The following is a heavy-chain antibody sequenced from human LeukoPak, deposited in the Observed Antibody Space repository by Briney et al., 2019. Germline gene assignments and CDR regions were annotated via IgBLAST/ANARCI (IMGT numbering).Heavy chain of an antibody. V-gene: IGHV4-34*01. J-gene: IGHJ5*02. D-gene: IGHD3-10*01. CDR3: ARYGSGSYYAGLDP. CDR1: GGSFSGYY. Sequence: SETLPLTCAVYGGSFSGYYWSWIRQPPGKGLEWIGEINHSGSTNYNPSLKSRVTISVDTSKNQFSLKLSSVTAADTAVYYCARYGSGSYYAGLDPWGQGTLVTVSS. CDR2: INHSGST.